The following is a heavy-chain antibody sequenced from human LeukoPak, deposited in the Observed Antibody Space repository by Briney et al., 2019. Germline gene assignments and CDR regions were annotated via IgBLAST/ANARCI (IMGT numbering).Heavy chain of an antibody. D-gene: IGHD1-26*01. Sequence: SETLSLTCTVSGGSISSSSYHWGWIRQPPGKGLEWIGNIYYSGSTYYNPSLQSRVTISVDTSKNQFSLKLSSVTAADTAVYYCARDLVVGANDAFDIWGQGTMVTVSS. CDR2: IYYSGST. CDR1: GGSISSSSYH. J-gene: IGHJ3*02. CDR3: ARDLVVGANDAFDI. V-gene: IGHV4-39*07.